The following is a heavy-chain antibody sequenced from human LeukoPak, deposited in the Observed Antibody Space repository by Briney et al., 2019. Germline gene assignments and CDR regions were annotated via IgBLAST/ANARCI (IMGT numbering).Heavy chain of an antibody. D-gene: IGHD3-10*01. CDR1: GFRFSSYG. CDR3: AKNMVGGVIMSSSFDY. J-gene: IGHJ4*02. V-gene: IGHV3-23*01. Sequence: GGTLRLSCAASGFRFSSYGMSWVRQAPGKGLEWVSAISGSGGSTYYADSVKGRFSISRDNSKNTLYMQMNSLRAEDTAVYYCAKNMVGGVIMSSSFDYWGQGTLVTVSS. CDR2: ISGSGGST.